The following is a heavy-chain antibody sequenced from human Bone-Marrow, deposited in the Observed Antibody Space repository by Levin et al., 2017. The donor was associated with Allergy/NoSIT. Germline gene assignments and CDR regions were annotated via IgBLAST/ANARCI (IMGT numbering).Heavy chain of an antibody. Sequence: GESLKISCAASGFTVSSNYMSWVRQAPGKGLEWVSVIYSGGSTYYADSVKGRFTISRDNSKNTLYLQMNSLRAEDTAVYYCARGLYDSSGLYFDYWGQGTLVTVSS. CDR1: GFTVSSNY. J-gene: IGHJ4*02. CDR2: IYSGGST. D-gene: IGHD3-22*01. V-gene: IGHV3-53*01. CDR3: ARGLYDSSGLYFDY.